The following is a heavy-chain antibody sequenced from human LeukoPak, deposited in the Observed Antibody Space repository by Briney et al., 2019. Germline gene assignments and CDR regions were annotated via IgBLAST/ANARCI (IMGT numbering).Heavy chain of an antibody. V-gene: IGHV3-21*01. D-gene: IGHD3-10*01. Sequence: GGSLRLSCAGSGFTFANYAMSWVRQAPGKGLEWVSSISSSSSNIYYADSVKGRFTISRDNAKNSLYLQMNSLRAEDTAVYYCARDKQGYYGSGTLLKYNWFDPWGQGTLVTVSS. CDR2: ISSSSSNI. CDR3: ARDKQGYYGSGTLLKYNWFDP. J-gene: IGHJ5*02. CDR1: GFTFANYA.